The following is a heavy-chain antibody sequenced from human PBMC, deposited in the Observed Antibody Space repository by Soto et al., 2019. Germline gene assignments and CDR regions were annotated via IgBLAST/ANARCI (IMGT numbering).Heavy chain of an antibody. V-gene: IGHV3-30-3*01. CDR1: GFTFSSYA. J-gene: IGHJ4*02. Sequence: QVQLVESGGGVVQPGRSLRLSCAASGFTFSSYAMHWVRQAPGKGLEWVAVISYDGSNKYYADSVKGRFTISRDNSKNTLYLQMNSLRAEDTAVYYCARECGYSYGPGCDWGQGTLVTVSS. D-gene: IGHD5-18*01. CDR3: ARECGYSYGPGCD. CDR2: ISYDGSNK.